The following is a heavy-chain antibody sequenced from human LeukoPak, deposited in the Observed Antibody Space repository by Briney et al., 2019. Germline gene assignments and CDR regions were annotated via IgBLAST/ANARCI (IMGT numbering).Heavy chain of an antibody. CDR2: IKRKTDGGTT. J-gene: IGHJ6*04. D-gene: IGHD2-2*01. CDR1: GFTFSNAW. Sequence: GGSLRLSCAASVSGFTFSNAWMSWVRQGPGKGLEWVGRIKRKTDGGTTDYGAPVKGRFTISRDDSKNTLYLQMNSLKTKDTAVYYCTTAFFGCTSTSCYEAYYYYGMDVWGKGTTVTVSS. CDR3: TTAFFGCTSTSCYEAYYYYGMDV. V-gene: IGHV3-15*01.